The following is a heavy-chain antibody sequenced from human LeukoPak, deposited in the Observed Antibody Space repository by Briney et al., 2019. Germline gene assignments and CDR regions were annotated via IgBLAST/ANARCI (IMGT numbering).Heavy chain of an antibody. J-gene: IGHJ4*02. CDR2: IKEDGSEK. D-gene: IGHD2/OR15-2a*01. CDR3: VRDVKGNSRFDGIFDY. CDR1: GFTFSSYW. V-gene: IGHV3-7*01. Sequence: GESLRLSCAASGFTFSSYWMSWVRQAPGKGLEWVANIKEDGSEKYYADSVKGRFTITRDNAKNSLYLQMNSLTVEDTAVYYCVRDVKGNSRFDGIFDYWGQGILVTVSS.